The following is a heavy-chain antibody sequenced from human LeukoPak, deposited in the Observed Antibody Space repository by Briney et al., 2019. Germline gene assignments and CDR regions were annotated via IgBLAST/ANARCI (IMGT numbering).Heavy chain of an antibody. J-gene: IGHJ4*02. D-gene: IGHD2-2*01. V-gene: IGHV3-74*01. CDR3: ARVRYCSSTSCTKAYFDS. Sequence: GGSLRLSCAVSGFTFSNYYMHWVRQAPGKGLVWVSRIDDDGSDRTYADSVKGRFTISRDNAKNTLYLQMNSLRVEDTAVYYCARVRYCSSTSCTKAYFDSWGQGTLVTVSS. CDR2: IDDDGSDR. CDR1: GFTFSNYY.